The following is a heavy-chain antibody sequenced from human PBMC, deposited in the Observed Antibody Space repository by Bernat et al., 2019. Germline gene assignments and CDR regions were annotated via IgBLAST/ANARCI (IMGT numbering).Heavy chain of an antibody. CDR1: GGSISSYY. D-gene: IGHD3-10*01. CDR3: ANYGSGSYAFDI. J-gene: IGHJ3*02. V-gene: IGHV4-59*01. CDR2: IYYSGST. Sequence: QVQLQESGPGLVKPSETLSLTCTVPGGSISSYYWSWIRQPPGKGLEWIGYIYYSGSTNYNPSLKSRVTISVDTSKNQFSLKLSSVTAANTAVYYCANYGSGSYAFDIWGQGTMVTVSS.